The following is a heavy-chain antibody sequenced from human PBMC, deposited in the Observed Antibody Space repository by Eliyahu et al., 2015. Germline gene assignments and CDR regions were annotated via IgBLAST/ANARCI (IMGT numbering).Heavy chain of an antibody. CDR1: GDSFTNYW. Sequence: EVQLVQSGAEVKKPGESLRISCKGSGDSFTNYWISWVRQMPGRGLEWMGRIDPSDSYTNYSPSFQGHVTMSADKSISTAYLQWSSLEASDTAIYYCAKLSSPSWPTDYWGQGTLVTVSS. J-gene: IGHJ4*02. V-gene: IGHV5-10-1*03. CDR2: IDPSDSYT. D-gene: IGHD2-2*01. CDR3: AKLSSPSWPTDY.